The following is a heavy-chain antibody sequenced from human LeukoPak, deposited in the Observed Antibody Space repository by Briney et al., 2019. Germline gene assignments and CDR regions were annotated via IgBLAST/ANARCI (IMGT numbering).Heavy chain of an antibody. CDR3: VKDKDGYYDSSGP. V-gene: IGHV3-64D*06. Sequence: GRSLRLSCSASGFTFSSYAMHWVRQAPGKGLEYVSAISSNGGSTYYADSVKGRFTISRDNSNNTLYLQMSSLRAEDTAVYYCVKDKDGYYDSSGPWGQGTLVTVSS. CDR2: ISSNGGST. CDR1: GFTFSSYA. D-gene: IGHD3-22*01. J-gene: IGHJ5*02.